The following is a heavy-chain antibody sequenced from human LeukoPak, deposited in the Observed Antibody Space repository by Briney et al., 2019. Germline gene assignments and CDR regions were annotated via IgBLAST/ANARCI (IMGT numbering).Heavy chain of an antibody. CDR2: ISAYNGNT. D-gene: IGHD2-2*01. CDR3: ARDQLSYCSSTSCYAIDY. CDR1: GYTFTSYG. V-gene: IGHV1-18*01. J-gene: IGHJ4*02. Sequence: ASVKVSCKASGYTFTSYGISWVRQAPGQGLEWMGWISAYNGNTNYAQKLQGRVTMTTDTSTSTAYMELWSLRSDDTAVYYCARDQLSYCSSTSCYAIDYWGQGTLVTVSS.